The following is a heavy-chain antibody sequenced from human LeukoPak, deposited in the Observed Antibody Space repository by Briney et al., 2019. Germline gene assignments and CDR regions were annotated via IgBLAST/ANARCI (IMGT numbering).Heavy chain of an antibody. D-gene: IGHD6-13*01. V-gene: IGHV4-39*01. CDR2: INHSGST. J-gene: IGHJ4*02. Sequence: SETLSLTCTASGGSISSSSYYWGWIRQPPGKGLEWIGEINHSGSTNYNPSLKSRVTISVDTSKNQFSLKLSSVTAADTAVYYCARHQSRYSSSWYVGYFDYWGQGTLVTVSS. CDR3: ARHQSRYSSSWYVGYFDY. CDR1: GGSISSSSYY.